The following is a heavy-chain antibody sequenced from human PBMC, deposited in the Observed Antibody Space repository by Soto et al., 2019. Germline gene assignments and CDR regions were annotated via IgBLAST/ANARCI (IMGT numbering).Heavy chain of an antibody. J-gene: IGHJ5*02. CDR2: ISAYNGNT. CDR1: GYSFTSHY. V-gene: IGHV1-18*04. Sequence: ASVKVSCKAIGYSFTSHYMHWVRQAPGQGLEWMGWISAYNGNTNYAQKLQGRVTMTTDTSTSTAYMELRSLRSDDTAVYYCARVVGALGHWFDPWGQGTLVTVSS. D-gene: IGHD1-26*01. CDR3: ARVVGALGHWFDP.